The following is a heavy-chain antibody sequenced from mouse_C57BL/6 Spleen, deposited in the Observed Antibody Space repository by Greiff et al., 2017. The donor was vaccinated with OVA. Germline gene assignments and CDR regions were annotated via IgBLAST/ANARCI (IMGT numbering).Heavy chain of an antibody. V-gene: IGHV1-55*01. CDR1: GYTFTSYW. Sequence: VQLQQPGAELVKPGASVKMSCKASGYTFTSYWITWVKQRPGQGLEWIGAIYPGSGSTNYNEKFKSKATLTVDTASSTAYMQLSSLTSEDSAVYYCARNYGDDVWFAYWGQGTLGTVSA. D-gene: IGHD2-2*01. CDR3: ARNYGDDVWFAY. CDR2: IYPGSGST. J-gene: IGHJ3*01.